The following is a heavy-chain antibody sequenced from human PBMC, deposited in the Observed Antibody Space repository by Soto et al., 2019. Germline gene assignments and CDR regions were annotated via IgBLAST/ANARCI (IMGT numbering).Heavy chain of an antibody. D-gene: IGHD1-26*01. Sequence: PSETLSLTCTVSGGSISSYYWSWIRQPPGKGLEWIGYIYYSGSTNYNPSLKSRVTISVDTSKNQFSLKLSSVTAADTAVYYCAREKVGAPDYWGQGTLVTVSS. CDR2: IYYSGST. CDR1: GGSISSYY. J-gene: IGHJ4*02. CDR3: AREKVGAPDY. V-gene: IGHV4-59*12.